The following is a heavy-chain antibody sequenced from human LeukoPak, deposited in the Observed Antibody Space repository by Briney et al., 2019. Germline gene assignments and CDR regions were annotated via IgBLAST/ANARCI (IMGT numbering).Heavy chain of an antibody. V-gene: IGHV3-23*01. J-gene: IGHJ4*02. CDR3: AKSPQVKGWLVLFDY. CDR1: GFIFSSYG. CDR2: ISDSGGRT. D-gene: IGHD6-19*01. Sequence: GGSLRLSCAASGFIFSSYGVSWVRQAPGEGREWVSAISDSGGRTFYADSVKARFTTSRDNSKNTLYLQMNSLRAEDTAVYYCAKSPQVKGWLVLFDYWGEGTLVTVSS.